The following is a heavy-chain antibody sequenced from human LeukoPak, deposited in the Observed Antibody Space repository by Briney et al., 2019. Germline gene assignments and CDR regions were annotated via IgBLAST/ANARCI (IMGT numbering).Heavy chain of an antibody. CDR3: ARANGVWSLLRTRKYYFDY. D-gene: IGHD3-10*01. CDR2: ITISTTLI. CDR1: GFTFSSYN. J-gene: IGHJ4*02. V-gene: IGHV3-48*01. Sequence: GGSLRLSCAASGFTFSSYNMNWVRQAPGKGLEWVAYITISTTLIYYANSVKGRFTISRDNAKNSLYLQMNSLRAEDTAVYYCARANGVWSLLRTRKYYFDYWGQGTLVTVSS.